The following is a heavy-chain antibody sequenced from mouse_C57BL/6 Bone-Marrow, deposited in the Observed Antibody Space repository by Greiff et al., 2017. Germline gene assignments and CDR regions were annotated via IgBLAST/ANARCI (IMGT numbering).Heavy chain of an antibody. CDR2: IDPSDSYT. J-gene: IGHJ3*01. V-gene: IGHV1-69*01. CDR3: ANLLAY. CDR1: GYTFTSYW. Sequence: QVQLKQPGAELVMPGASVKLSCKASGYTFTSYWMHWVKQRPGQGLEWIGKIDPSDSYTNYNQKFKGKSTLTVDKSSSTAYMQLSSLTSEDSAVYYCANLLAYWGQGTLVTVSA.